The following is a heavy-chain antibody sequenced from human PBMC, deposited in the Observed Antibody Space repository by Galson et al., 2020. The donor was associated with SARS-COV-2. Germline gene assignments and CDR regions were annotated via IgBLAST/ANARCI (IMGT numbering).Heavy chain of an antibody. CDR1: GGSIGSHY. J-gene: IGHJ5*02. CDR2: IYYSGSR. Sequence: SETLSLTCSVSGGSIGSHYWSWIRQPPGKGLEWIAYIYYSGSRNYNPSLQSRVNISIDTSKNQFSLNLRSVTAADTAVYYCARGAETAAGVCDLWGQGTLVTVSS. V-gene: IGHV4-59*11. D-gene: IGHD6-13*01. CDR3: ARGAETAAGVCDL.